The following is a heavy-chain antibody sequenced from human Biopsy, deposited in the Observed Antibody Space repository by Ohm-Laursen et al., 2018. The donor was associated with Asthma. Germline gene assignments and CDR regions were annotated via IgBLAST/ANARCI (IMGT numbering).Heavy chain of an antibody. CDR3: ARGGLHYYQYYGMDV. CDR1: GFTFDNYT. D-gene: IGHD2-21*02. J-gene: IGHJ6*02. CDR2: ISYDGRNT. Sequence: SLRLSCSASGFTFDNYTMHWVRQAPGKGLEWVTIISYDGRNTYYADSVEGRFTISRDNSKNKLFLQMSSLRPEDTAVYYCARGGLHYYQYYGMDVWGQGTTVTASS. V-gene: IGHV3-30*04.